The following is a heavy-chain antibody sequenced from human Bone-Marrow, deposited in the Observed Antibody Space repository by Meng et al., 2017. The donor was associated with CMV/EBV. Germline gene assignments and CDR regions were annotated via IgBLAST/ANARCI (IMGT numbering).Heavy chain of an antibody. CDR2: ISYDGSNK. CDR1: GFTFSSYA. J-gene: IGHJ4*02. Sequence: GESLKISCAASGFTFSSYAMHWVRQAPGKGLEWVAVISYDGSNKYYADSVKGRFTISRDNSKNTLYLQMNSLRAEDTAVYYCARGAEGVAAPELGYWGQGTLVTVSS. V-gene: IGHV3-30-3*01. CDR3: ARGAEGVAAPELGY. D-gene: IGHD6-13*01.